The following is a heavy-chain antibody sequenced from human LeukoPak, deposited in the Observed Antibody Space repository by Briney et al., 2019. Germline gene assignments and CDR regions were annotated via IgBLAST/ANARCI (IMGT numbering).Heavy chain of an antibody. CDR2: IWYDGSNK. V-gene: IGHV3-33*01. Sequence: QPGRSLRLSCAASGFTFSSYGMHWVRQAPGKGLEWVAVIWYDGSNKYYADSVKGRFTISRDNSKNTLYLQMNSLRAEDTAVYYCAGEYSSSWYVNYYYGMDVWGQGTTVTVSS. CDR3: AGEYSSSWYVNYYYGMDV. D-gene: IGHD6-13*01. J-gene: IGHJ6*02. CDR1: GFTFSSYG.